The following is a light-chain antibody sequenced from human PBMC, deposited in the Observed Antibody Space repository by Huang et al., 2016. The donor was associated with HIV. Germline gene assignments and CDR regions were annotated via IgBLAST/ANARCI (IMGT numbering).Light chain of an antibody. CDR1: LSVSTN. J-gene: IGKJ4*01. Sequence: ERVMTQSPATVSLSPGERATLSCRASLSVSTNLAWYHQRPGQAPRLLISGASTRATGSPARFRGGGSGAEFTLTISSLQSEDFAVYYCQQYDNWPLTFGGGTKVQIK. CDR3: QQYDNWPLT. CDR2: GAS. V-gene: IGKV3-15*01.